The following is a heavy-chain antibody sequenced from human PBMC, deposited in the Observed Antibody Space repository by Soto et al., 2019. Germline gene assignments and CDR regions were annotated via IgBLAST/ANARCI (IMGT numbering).Heavy chain of an antibody. V-gene: IGHV3-30-3*01. D-gene: IGHD2-15*01. CDR3: ARDKGYCSGGTCYGDYDYGMDV. CDR2: ISYDGSNE. J-gene: IGHJ6*02. CDR1: GFTFSRYA. Sequence: QVQLVESGGGVVQAGRSLRLSCAASGFTFSRYAMHWVRQAPGKGLEWVAVISYDGSNEYYADSVKGRFTISRDNSKNTMYQQMNSLRAEDTAVYYCARDKGYCSGGTCYGDYDYGMDVWGQGTTVTVSS.